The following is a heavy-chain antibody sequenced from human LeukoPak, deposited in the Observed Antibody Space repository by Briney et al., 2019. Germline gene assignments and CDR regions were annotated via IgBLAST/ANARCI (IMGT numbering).Heavy chain of an antibody. CDR3: ARVGYSYGGYYYYMDV. CDR1: GYTFTSYG. CDR2: ISAYNGNT. Sequence: ASVKVSCKASGYTFTSYGISWVRQAPGQGLEWMGWISAYNGNTNYAQKLQGRVTMTTDASTSTAYMELRSLRSDDTAVYYCARVGYSYGGYYYYMDVWGKGTTVTVSS. V-gene: IGHV1-18*01. D-gene: IGHD5-18*01. J-gene: IGHJ6*03.